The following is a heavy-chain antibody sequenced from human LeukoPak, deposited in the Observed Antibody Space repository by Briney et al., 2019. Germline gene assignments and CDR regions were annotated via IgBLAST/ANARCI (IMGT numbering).Heavy chain of an antibody. CDR1: GFTFDDYA. D-gene: IGHD5-24*01. V-gene: IGHV3-9*01. J-gene: IGHJ4*02. CDR2: ISWNSGFI. Sequence: GGSLRLSCAASGFTFDDYAMHWVRQAPGKGLEWVSGISWNSGFIGYADSVKGRFTISRDNTKNSLYLQMDSLRAEDTASYYCAKGLEMSTTSSLDYWGQGTLVTVSS. CDR3: AKGLEMSTTSSLDY.